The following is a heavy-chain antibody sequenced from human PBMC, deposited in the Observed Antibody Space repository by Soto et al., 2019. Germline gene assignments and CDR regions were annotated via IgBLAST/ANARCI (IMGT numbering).Heavy chain of an antibody. CDR3: ARGIATGQLDP. CDR2: XVVXXXXX. CDR1: GFTFTSSA. V-gene: IGHV1-58*01. Sequence: SVKVSCKASGFTFTSSAVQWVRQARGQRLEWXGWXVVXXXXXNXXXKLQERVIMTRDTSATTAYMDLSSLRSDDTAVYYCARGIATGQLDPWGQGTLVSVSS. J-gene: IGHJ5*02. D-gene: IGHD6-13*01.